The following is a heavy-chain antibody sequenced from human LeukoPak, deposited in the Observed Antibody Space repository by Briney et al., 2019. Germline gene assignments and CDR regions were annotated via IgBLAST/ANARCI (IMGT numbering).Heavy chain of an antibody. D-gene: IGHD2-8*01. CDR1: GFTFSSYS. CDR2: ISSSSSYI. J-gene: IGHJ4*02. CDR3: ARYRTVYDDDEGDY. Sequence: GGSLRLSCAASGFTFSSYSMNWVRQAPGKGLEWVSSISSSSSYIYYADSVKGRFTISRDNAKNSLYLQMNSLRAEDTAVYYCARYRTVYDDDEGDYWGQGTLVTVSS. V-gene: IGHV3-21*01.